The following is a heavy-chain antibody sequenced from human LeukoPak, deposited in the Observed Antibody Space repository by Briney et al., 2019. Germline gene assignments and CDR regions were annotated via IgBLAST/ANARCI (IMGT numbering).Heavy chain of an antibody. CDR2: ISYDGSNK. D-gene: IGHD3-9*01. J-gene: IGHJ4*02. CDR3: ATAESNYDILTGYSRY. CDR1: GFTFSSYA. V-gene: IGHV3-30*04. Sequence: GGSLGLSCAASGFTFSSYAMHWVRQAPGKGLEWVAVISYDGSNKYYADSVKGRFTISRDNSKNTLYLQMNSLRAEDTAVYYCATAESNYDILTGYSRYWGQGTLVTVSS.